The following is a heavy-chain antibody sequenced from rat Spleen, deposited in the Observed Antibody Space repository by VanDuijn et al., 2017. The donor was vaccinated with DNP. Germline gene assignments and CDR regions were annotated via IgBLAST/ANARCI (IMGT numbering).Heavy chain of an antibody. J-gene: IGHJ3*01. CDR3: TTRFAY. Sequence: EVQLVESGGGLVQPGRSLKLFCAASGFTFSDYNMAWVRQAPTKGLEWVASITNSGGTTYYRDSVKGRFTISRDNAKTTLYLQMDSLRSEDTATYYCTTRFAYWGQGTLVTVSS. V-gene: IGHV5-20*01. CDR1: GFTFSDYN. CDR2: ITNSGGTT.